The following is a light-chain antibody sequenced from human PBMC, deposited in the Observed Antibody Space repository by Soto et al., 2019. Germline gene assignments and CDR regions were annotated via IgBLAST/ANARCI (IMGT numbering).Light chain of an antibody. CDR2: KAS. J-gene: IGKJ1*01. CDR1: QSISSW. CDR3: QQYNSYS. Sequence: DIQMTQSPSTLSASVVDRVTITCRASQSISSWLAWYQQKPGRAPKLLIFKASSLGSGVPSRFSGSGSGTEFTLTISSLQPDDFATYYCQQYNSYSFGQGTKVDI. V-gene: IGKV1-5*03.